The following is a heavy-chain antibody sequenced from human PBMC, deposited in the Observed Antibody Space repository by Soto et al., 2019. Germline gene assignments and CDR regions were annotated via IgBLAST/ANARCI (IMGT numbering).Heavy chain of an antibody. J-gene: IGHJ6*02. V-gene: IGHV5-10-1*01. Sequence: PGVPLRVSWKGSEYSFTSYWISRVSQMTGKGLEWMGRIDPSDSYTNYSPSFQGHVTISADKSISTAYLQWSSLKASDTAMYYCASSFGQYGATDYYYYYGMDVWGQGTTVTVSS. CDR1: EYSFTSYW. CDR2: IDPSDSYT. CDR3: ASSFGQYGATDYYYYYGMDV. D-gene: IGHD1-26*01.